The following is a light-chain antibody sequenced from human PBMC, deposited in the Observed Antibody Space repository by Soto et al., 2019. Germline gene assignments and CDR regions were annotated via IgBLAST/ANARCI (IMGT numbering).Light chain of an antibody. V-gene: IGLV2-14*01. CDR3: SAYTDRSNLV. CDR2: EVR. CDR1: MRDVGAYNL. J-gene: IGLJ3*02. Sequence: QSVLTQPASVSGSAGQSITISCSGTMRDVGAYNLVSWYQQHPGTAPKLIIYEVRNRPSGISSRFSGSRSGNTASLTISGLQPEDEGDYYCSAYTDRSNLVLGGGTK.